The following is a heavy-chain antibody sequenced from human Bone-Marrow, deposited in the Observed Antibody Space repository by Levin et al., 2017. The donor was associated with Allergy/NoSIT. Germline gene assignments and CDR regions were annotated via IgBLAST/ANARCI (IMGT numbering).Heavy chain of an antibody. J-gene: IGHJ4*02. CDR3: ATNKGGSSKDY. D-gene: IGHD6-13*01. V-gene: IGHV1-2*02. Sequence: ASVKVSCKASGDSFTGYYMHWVRQAPGQGLEWMGWVSPNSGDTKYAQKFQDRVSMTWDTSVSTAYVELTRLTSDDTAVFYCATNKGGSSKDYWGQGTLVTVSS. CDR2: VSPNSGDT. CDR1: GDSFTGYY.